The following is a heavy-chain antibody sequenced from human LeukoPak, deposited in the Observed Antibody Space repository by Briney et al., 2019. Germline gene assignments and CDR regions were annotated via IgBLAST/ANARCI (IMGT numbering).Heavy chain of an antibody. D-gene: IGHD3-10*01. J-gene: IGHJ5*02. CDR3: AKDPGLLWFGELSAVNWFDP. CDR1: GGSISRGNYY. CDR2: IYTSGRT. Sequence: SETLSLTCTVSGGSISRGNYYWTWIRQPAGKQLEWIGRIYTSGRTNYNPSLKSRVTISVDTSKNEFSLKLSSVTAADTAVYYCAKDPGLLWFGELSAVNWFDPWGQGTLVTVSS. V-gene: IGHV4-61*02.